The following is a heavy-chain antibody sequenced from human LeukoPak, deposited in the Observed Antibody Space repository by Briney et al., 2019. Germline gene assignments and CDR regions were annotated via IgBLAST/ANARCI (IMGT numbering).Heavy chain of an antibody. CDR2: IYPGDSDT. V-gene: IGHV5-51*01. Sequence: GESLKIFCKGSGYSFTSYWIGWVRQMPGKGVEWMGIIYPGDSDTRYSPFFQGQVTILADKTISTAYLQWSSLKASDTAMYYCARDLGYCSGGSCQIDAFDIWGQGTMVTVSS. D-gene: IGHD2-15*01. CDR3: ARDLGYCSGGSCQIDAFDI. J-gene: IGHJ3*02. CDR1: GYSFTSYW.